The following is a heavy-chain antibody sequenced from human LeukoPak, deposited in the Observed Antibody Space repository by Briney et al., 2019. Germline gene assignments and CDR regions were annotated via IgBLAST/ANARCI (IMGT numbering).Heavy chain of an antibody. Sequence: PLGSPRHSPVASGVTPCNYAMSWGPAAPGKGLEWGSGIFGGTGSRGSTYYASSVRGRVTITSDNSRNTVYLQMNRLRAEDTAVYDCAKDRTYYSDFSAYYFSPPLQHYWGQGTLVIVSS. V-gene: IGHV3-23*01. J-gene: IGHJ4*02. D-gene: IGHD3-22*01. CDR3: AKDRTYYSDFSAYYFSPPLQHY. CDR2: IFGGTGSRGST. CDR1: GVTPCNYA.